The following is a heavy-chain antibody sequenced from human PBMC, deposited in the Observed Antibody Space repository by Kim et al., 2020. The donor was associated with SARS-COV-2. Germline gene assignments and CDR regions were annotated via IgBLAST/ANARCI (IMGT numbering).Heavy chain of an antibody. CDR3: ARGRGGYGSDYSFDY. CDR2: ISYDGSNK. V-gene: IGHV3-30*03. J-gene: IGHJ4*02. Sequence: GGSLRLSCAASGFTFTSYAMHWVRQAPGKGLEWVAVISYDGSNKYYADSVKGRFTISRDNSKNTLYLQMNSLRAEDTAVYYCARGRGGYGSDYSFDYWGQR. D-gene: IGHD6-19*01. CDR1: GFTFTSYA.